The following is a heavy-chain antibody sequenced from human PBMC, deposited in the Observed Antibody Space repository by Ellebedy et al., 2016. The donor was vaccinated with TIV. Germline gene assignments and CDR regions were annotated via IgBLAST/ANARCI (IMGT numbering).Heavy chain of an antibody. D-gene: IGHD1-20*01. J-gene: IGHJ3*02. Sequence: GGSLRLSCAASGFTVSYTYMSWVRQAPGKGLEWVSVIHTGGDTYYADSVKGRFTISRDSSKNTLYLQMNSLRAEDTAVYYCARRITGTYGDDALDIWGQGKMGTVSS. CDR1: GFTVSYTY. CDR2: IHTGGDT. V-gene: IGHV3-53*01. CDR3: ARRITGTYGDDALDI.